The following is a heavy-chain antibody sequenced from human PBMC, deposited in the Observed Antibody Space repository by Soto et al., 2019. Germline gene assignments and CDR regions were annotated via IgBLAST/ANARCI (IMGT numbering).Heavy chain of an antibody. D-gene: IGHD2-21*02. CDR3: AREIVTAGGNNYFDP. CDR1: GGTVASSHS. CDR2: VYHTGDT. J-gene: IGHJ5*02. V-gene: IGHV4-4*02. Sequence: SETLSLTSGVSGGTVASSHSWSWVRQSPGRGLEWIGNVYHTGDTNFNPSLQSRVTFSVDKSNNQFPLRLTAVTAADTAVYFCAREIVTAGGNNYFDPWGPGTLVTVSS.